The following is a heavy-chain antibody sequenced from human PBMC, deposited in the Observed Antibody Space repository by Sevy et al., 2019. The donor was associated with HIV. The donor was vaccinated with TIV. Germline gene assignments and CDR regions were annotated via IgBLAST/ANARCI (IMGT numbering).Heavy chain of an antibody. CDR1: GFTFSNYW. Sequence: GGSLRLSCVASGFTFSNYWMSWVRQAPGKGLEWVANLKRDGSEKYYVASVKGRFTISRDNDKTSLYLQMNSLRDEDTAVYYCARDCNSATCLWGLDVWGPGTTVTVSS. CDR2: LKRDGSEK. V-gene: IGHV3-7*03. D-gene: IGHD1-26*01. J-gene: IGHJ6*02. CDR3: ARDCNSATCLWGLDV.